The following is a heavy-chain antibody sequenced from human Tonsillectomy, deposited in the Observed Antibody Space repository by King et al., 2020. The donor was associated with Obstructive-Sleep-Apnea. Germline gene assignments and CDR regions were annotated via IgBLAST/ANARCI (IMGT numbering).Heavy chain of an antibody. Sequence: VQLLESGGGLVQPRGSLRLSCAASGFTFTNYAMTWVRQAPGKGLEWVSGISGSGGSTYYADSVKGRFTISRENSKNTVHRQMNSLRADDTAVYYGAKGGYSNGYEGYLDNWGQGTLVTVSS. V-gene: IGHV3-23*01. CDR3: AKGGYSNGYEGYLDN. D-gene: IGHD5-18*01. CDR2: ISGSGGST. CDR1: GFTFTNYA. J-gene: IGHJ4*02.